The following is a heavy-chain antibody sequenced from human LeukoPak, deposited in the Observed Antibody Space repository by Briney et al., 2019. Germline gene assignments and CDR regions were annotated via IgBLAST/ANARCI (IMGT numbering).Heavy chain of an antibody. J-gene: IGHJ4*02. Sequence: QPGESLRLSCAASGFTFSNYWMHWVRQAPGKGLVWVSRVNSDGSSTSYADSVKGRFTISRDNAKNTLYLQMNSLRAEDTAVYYCASGTAVAGGNWGQGTLVTVSS. CDR3: ASGTAVAGGN. D-gene: IGHD6-19*01. CDR2: VNSDGSST. CDR1: GFTFSNYW. V-gene: IGHV3-74*01.